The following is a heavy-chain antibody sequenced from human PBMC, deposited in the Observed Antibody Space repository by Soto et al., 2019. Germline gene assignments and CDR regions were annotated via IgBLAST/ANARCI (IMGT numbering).Heavy chain of an antibody. CDR3: AAPRRSTGWYFDL. CDR1: GFTFNVYA. J-gene: IGHJ2*01. Sequence: LRLSCAASGFTFNVYAMNWVRQAPGKGLEWVSRITGAGATTYYADSVKGRFTISRDNSKNTLYLQMNSLRADDTAVYYCAAPRRSTGWYFDLWGRGTTVTVSS. D-gene: IGHD2-2*01. CDR2: ITGAGATT. V-gene: IGHV3-23*01.